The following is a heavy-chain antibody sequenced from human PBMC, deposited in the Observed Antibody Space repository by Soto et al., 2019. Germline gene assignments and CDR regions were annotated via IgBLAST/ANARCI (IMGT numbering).Heavy chain of an antibody. CDR1: GFTFRNFG. V-gene: IGHV3-33*01. CDR2: ISNDENIK. J-gene: IGHJ4*02. CDR3: ARGLRSVLDY. D-gene: IGHD6-6*01. Sequence: GGSLRLSCVASGFTFRNFGMHWVRQAPGKGLEWVAVISNDENIKQYADSVRGRFAIARDNSKNTLYLQVTSLRAEDTAIYYCARGLRSVLDYWGQGALVTVSS.